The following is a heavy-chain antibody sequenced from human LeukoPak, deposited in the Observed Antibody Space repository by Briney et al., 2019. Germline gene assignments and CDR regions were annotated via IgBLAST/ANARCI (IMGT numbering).Heavy chain of an antibody. J-gene: IGHJ5*02. Sequence: PSETLSLTCSVSGDSITGYSWSWIRQTPGKGLEWIGYIYYNGDTHYNPSLNSRLSMSVDTPKKQFSLNLRSVTAADTAVYYCVRGPYGSSISNWFDPWGQGLLVTVSS. CDR3: VRGPYGSSISNWFDP. CDR2: IYYNGDT. V-gene: IGHV4-59*01. CDR1: GDSITGYS. D-gene: IGHD3-10*01.